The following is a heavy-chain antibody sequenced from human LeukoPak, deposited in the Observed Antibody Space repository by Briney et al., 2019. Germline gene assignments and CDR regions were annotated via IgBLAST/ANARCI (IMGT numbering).Heavy chain of an antibody. CDR3: ARFNCSGGSCYLYYYYGMDV. V-gene: IGHV3-53*01. D-gene: IGHD2-15*01. J-gene: IGHJ6*02. CDR1: GFTVSSNY. Sequence: GGSLRLSCAASGFTVSSNYMSWVRQAPGKGLECVSVIYSGGSTYYADSVKGRFTISRDNSKNTLYLQMNSLRAEDTAVYYCARFNCSGGSCYLYYYYGMDVWGQGTTVTVSS. CDR2: IYSGGST.